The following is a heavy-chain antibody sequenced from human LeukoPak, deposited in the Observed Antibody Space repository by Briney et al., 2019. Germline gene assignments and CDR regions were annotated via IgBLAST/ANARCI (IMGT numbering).Heavy chain of an antibody. J-gene: IGHJ4*02. CDR3: ARGAPPGYYGSGSREFDY. V-gene: IGHV4-59*01. CDR1: GGSISSYC. D-gene: IGHD3-10*01. Sequence: SETLSLTCTVSGGSISSYCWSWIRQPPGKGLEWIGYIYYSGSTNYNPSLKSRVTISVDTSKNQFSLKLSSVTAADTAVYYCARGAPPGYYGSGSREFDYWGQGTLVTVSS. CDR2: IYYSGST.